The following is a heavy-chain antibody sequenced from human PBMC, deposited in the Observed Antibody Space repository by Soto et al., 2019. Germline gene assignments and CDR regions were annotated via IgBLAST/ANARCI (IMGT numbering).Heavy chain of an antibody. CDR3: ARGLNKAALSFEY. V-gene: IGHV3-23*01. CDR1: GFTFSSYA. Sequence: PGGSLRLSCAASGFTFSSYAISWIRLSPGKGLEWVSVISGGGHNTYYTPSVKGRFTISRDDFKNTLYLQMNSLRTEDTAMYYCARGLNKAALSFEYWGQGTLVTVSS. CDR2: ISGGGHNT. J-gene: IGHJ4*01. D-gene: IGHD6-25*01.